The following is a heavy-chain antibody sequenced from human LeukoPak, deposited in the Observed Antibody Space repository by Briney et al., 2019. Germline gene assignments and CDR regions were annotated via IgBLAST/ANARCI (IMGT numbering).Heavy chain of an antibody. CDR1: GFTFSSYA. Sequence: GSLRLSCAASGFTFSSYAMHWVRQAPGKGLEYVSAISSNGGSTYYANSVKGRFTISRDNSKNTLYLQMGSLRAEDMAVYYCARDLGWFGELLSPNFGYWGQGTLVTVSS. D-gene: IGHD3-10*01. CDR2: ISSNGGST. V-gene: IGHV3-64*01. CDR3: ARDLGWFGELLSPNFGY. J-gene: IGHJ4*02.